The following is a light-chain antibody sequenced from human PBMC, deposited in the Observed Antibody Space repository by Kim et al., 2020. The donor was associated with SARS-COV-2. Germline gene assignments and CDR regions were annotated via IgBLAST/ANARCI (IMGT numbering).Light chain of an antibody. J-gene: IGLJ3*02. CDR1: SSDVGGYNY. CDR2: DVS. V-gene: IGLV2-14*03. CDR3: SSYTSSSTWV. Sequence: GQSITISCTGTSSDVGGYNYVSWNQQHPGKAPKLMIYDVSNRPSGVSIRFSGSKSGNTASLTISGLQAEDEAYYYCSSYTSSSTWVFGGGTQLTVL.